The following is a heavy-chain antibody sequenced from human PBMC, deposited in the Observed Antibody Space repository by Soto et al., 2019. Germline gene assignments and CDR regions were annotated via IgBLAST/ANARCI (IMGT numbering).Heavy chain of an antibody. CDR2: IYYSGSI. Sequence: QVQLQESGPGLVKPSETLSLTCTVSGDSISSLYWSWIRQPPGKGLGWIGYIYYSGSINYNPSLKGRVTIAVDPSKTDYSLRLSSVTAADTAVYYCAKSLWATSGWKTDYWGQGTLVSVSS. CDR1: GDSISSLY. CDR3: AKSLWATSGWKTDY. V-gene: IGHV4-59*01. J-gene: IGHJ4*02. D-gene: IGHD6-19*01.